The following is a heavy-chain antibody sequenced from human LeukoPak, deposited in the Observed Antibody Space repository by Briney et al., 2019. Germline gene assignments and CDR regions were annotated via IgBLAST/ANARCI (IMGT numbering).Heavy chain of an antibody. D-gene: IGHD3-3*01. CDR1: GGSISSSSYY. V-gene: IGHV4-39*01. J-gene: IGHJ4*02. CDR2: IYHSGST. Sequence: TSETLSLTCTVSGGSISSSSYYWGWIRQPPGKGLEWIGSIYHSGSTYYNPSLKSRVTISVDTSKNQFSLKLSSVTAADAAVYYCARFLEWKKGGLFDYWGQGTLVTVSS. CDR3: ARFLEWKKGGLFDY.